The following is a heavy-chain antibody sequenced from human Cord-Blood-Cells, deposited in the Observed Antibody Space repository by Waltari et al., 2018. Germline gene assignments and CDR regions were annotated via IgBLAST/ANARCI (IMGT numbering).Heavy chain of an antibody. CDR3: ARDIFSLTYYDFWSGYYDAFDI. J-gene: IGHJ3*02. Sequence: QVQLQESGPGLVKPSETLSLTCAVSGCSISSGYYWGWIRQPPGKGLEWIGSIYHSGSTYYNPSLKSRVTISVDTSKNQFSLKLSSVTAADTAVYYCARDIFSLTYYDFWSGYYDAFDIWGQGTMVTVSS. D-gene: IGHD3-3*01. V-gene: IGHV4-38-2*02. CDR2: IYHSGST. CDR1: GCSISSGYY.